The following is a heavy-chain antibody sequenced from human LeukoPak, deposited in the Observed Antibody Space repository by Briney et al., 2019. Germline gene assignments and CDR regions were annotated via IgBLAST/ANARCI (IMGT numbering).Heavy chain of an antibody. J-gene: IGHJ4*02. D-gene: IGHD3-16*01. CDR1: GGSISSGGYF. Sequence: PSQTLSLTCTASGGSISSGGYFWSWIRQPPGKGLEWIGSIYHSGSTYYNPSLKSRVTISVATFKNQLSLKLNSVTAADTAVYYCARSQPPYAWESYIARTWDYWGQGTLVTVSS. CDR2: IYHSGST. V-gene: IGHV4-30-2*03. CDR3: ARSQPPYAWESYIARTWDY.